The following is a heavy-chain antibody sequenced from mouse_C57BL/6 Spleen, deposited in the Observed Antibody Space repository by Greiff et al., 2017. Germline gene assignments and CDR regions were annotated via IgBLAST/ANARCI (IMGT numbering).Heavy chain of an antibody. CDR3: ARAITTVVGGAMDD. Sequence: VQLQQPGAELVMPGASVKLSCKASGYTFTSYWMHWVKQRPGQGLEWIGEIDPSDSYTNYNQKFKGKSTLTVDKSSSTAYMQQSSLTSEDSAVYYCARAITTVVGGAMDDWGQGTSVTVSS. CDR1: GYTFTSYW. J-gene: IGHJ4*01. CDR2: IDPSDSYT. D-gene: IGHD1-1*01. V-gene: IGHV1-69*01.